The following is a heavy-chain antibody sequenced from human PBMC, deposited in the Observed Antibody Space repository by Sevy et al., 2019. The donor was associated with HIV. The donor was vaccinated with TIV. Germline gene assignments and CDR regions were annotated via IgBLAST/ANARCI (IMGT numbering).Heavy chain of an antibody. J-gene: IGHJ4*02. D-gene: IGHD2-2*01. CDR1: GFTFSSYA. Sequence: GGSLRLSCAASGFTFSSYAMSWVRQAPGKGLEWVSAISGGGGSTYYADSVKGRFTISRDNSKNTLYLQMNSLRAEDTAVYYCAKGYCSSTSCPSGDYWGQGTLVTVSS. CDR2: ISGGGGST. CDR3: AKGYCSSTSCPSGDY. V-gene: IGHV3-23*01.